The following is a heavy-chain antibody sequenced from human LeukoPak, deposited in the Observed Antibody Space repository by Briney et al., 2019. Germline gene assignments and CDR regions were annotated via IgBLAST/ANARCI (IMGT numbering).Heavy chain of an antibody. D-gene: IGHD1-26*01. CDR2: IYYSGST. CDR3: ARQVIVGTNTGAFEN. J-gene: IGHJ3*02. Sequence: PSETLSLTCTVSGGSISSGGYYWSWIRQHPGKGLEWIGYIYYSGSTYYNPSLKSRVTISVDTSKNQFSLKLSSVTAADTAVYYCARQVIVGTNTGAFENWGQGTMVTVSS. CDR1: GGSISSGGYY. V-gene: IGHV4-31*03.